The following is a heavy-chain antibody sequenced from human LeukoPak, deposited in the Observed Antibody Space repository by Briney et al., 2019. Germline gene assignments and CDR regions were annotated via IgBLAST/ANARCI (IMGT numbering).Heavy chain of an antibody. Sequence: PSETLSLTCTVSGGSISSYYWSWIRQPPGKGLEWIGYIYYSGSTNYNPSLKSRVTISVDTSKNQSSLKLSSVTAADTAVYYCARGFYSDYAPFDYWGQGTLVTVSS. D-gene: IGHD4-11*01. V-gene: IGHV4-59*01. CDR2: IYYSGST. CDR1: GGSISSYY. J-gene: IGHJ4*02. CDR3: ARGFYSDYAPFDY.